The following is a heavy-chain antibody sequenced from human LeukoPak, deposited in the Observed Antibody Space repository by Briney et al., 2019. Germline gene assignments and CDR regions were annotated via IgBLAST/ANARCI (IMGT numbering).Heavy chain of an antibody. CDR3: AKGDVVTAIFPLDY. CDR1: GFTFSCYA. V-gene: IGHV3-23*01. D-gene: IGHD5-12*01. Sequence: GGSLRLSCAASGFTFSCYAMSWVRQAPGKGLEWVSGISGSGGTTYYADSVQGRFTISRDNSKKTLFLQMSSLRAEDTAVYYCAKGDVVTAIFPLDYWGQGTLVIVSS. CDR2: ISGSGGTT. J-gene: IGHJ4*02.